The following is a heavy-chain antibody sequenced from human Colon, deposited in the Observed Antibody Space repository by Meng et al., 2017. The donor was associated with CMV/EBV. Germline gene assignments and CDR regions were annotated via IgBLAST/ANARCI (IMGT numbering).Heavy chain of an antibody. V-gene: IGHV3-23*03. Sequence: SCAASGFTFSSYAMSWVRQAPGKGLEWVSVIYSGGSSTYYADSVKGRFTISRDNSKNTLYLQMNSLRAEDTAVYYCAKDKERAAAGRYYYYGMDVWGQGTTVTVSS. J-gene: IGHJ6*02. CDR1: GFTFSSYA. CDR2: IYSGGSST. D-gene: IGHD6-13*01. CDR3: AKDKERAAAGRYYYYGMDV.